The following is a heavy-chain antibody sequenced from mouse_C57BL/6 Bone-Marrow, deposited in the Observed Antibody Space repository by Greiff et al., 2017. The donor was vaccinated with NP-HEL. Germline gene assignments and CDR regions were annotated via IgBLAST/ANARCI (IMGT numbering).Heavy chain of an antibody. CDR2: INPNNGGT. D-gene: IGHD2-3*01. Sequence: VQLQQSGPELVKPGASVKISCKASGYTFTDYYMNWVKQSHGKSLEWIGDINPNNGGTSYNQKFKGKATLTVDKSSSTAYMELRSLTSEDSAVYYCAKGGLLLSYYFDYWGQGTTLTVSS. CDR3: AKGGLLLSYYFDY. CDR1: GYTFTDYY. V-gene: IGHV1-26*01. J-gene: IGHJ2*01.